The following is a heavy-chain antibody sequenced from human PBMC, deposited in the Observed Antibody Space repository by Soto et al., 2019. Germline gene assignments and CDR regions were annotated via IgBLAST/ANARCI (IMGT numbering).Heavy chain of an antibody. V-gene: IGHV4-30-2*01. CDR1: GGSISSGGYS. CDR3: ASAGGLGAVAADY. Sequence: QLQLQESGSGLVKPSQTLSLTCAVSGGSISSGGYSWSWIRQPPGKGLEWIGYIYHSGSTYYNPSRQSRVTISEDRSKNQFSLKLSSVTAADTAVYYCASAGGLGAVAADYWGQGTLVTVSS. CDR2: IYHSGST. J-gene: IGHJ4*02. D-gene: IGHD6-19*01.